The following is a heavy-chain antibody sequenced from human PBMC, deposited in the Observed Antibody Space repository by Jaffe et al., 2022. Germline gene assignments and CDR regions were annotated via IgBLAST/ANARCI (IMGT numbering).Heavy chain of an antibody. CDR3: AKVYYYGSGSPSLDY. J-gene: IGHJ4*02. CDR2: IRYDGSNK. CDR1: GFTFSSYG. D-gene: IGHD3-10*01. Sequence: QVQLVESGGGVVQPGGSLRLSCAASGFTFSSYGMHWVRQAPGKGLEWVAFIRYDGSNKYYADSVKGRFTISRDNSKNTLYLQMNSLRAEDTAVYYCAKVYYYGSGSPSLDYWGQGTLVTVSS. V-gene: IGHV3-30*02.